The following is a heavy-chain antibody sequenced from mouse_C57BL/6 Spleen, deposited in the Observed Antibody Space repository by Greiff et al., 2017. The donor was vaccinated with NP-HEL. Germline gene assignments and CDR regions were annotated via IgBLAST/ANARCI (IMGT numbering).Heavy chain of an antibody. CDR3: ASTFTTVEGWFAY. Sequence: DVQLQESGGGLVKPGGSLKLSCAASGFTFSDYGMHWVRQAPEKGLEWVAYISSGSSTIYYADTVKGRFTISRDNAKNTLFLQMTSLRSEDTAMYYCASTFTTVEGWFAYWGQGTLVTVSA. V-gene: IGHV5-17*01. J-gene: IGHJ3*01. CDR1: GFTFSDYG. CDR2: ISSGSSTI. D-gene: IGHD1-1*01.